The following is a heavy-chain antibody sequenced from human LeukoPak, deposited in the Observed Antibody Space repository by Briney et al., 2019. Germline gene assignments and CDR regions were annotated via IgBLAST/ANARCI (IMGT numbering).Heavy chain of an antibody. CDR1: GFTFSRYG. CDR3: ASSLAYCGGDCYPGGYFDY. J-gene: IGHJ4*02. CDR2: ISYDGGIK. D-gene: IGHD2-21*02. Sequence: GGSLRLSCAASGFTFSRYGIHWVRQAPGKGLEWVAVISYDGGIKYYADSVKGRFTISRDNAKNSLYLQMNSLRAEDTAVYYCASSLAYCGGDCYPGGYFDYWGQGTLVTVSS. V-gene: IGHV3-30*03.